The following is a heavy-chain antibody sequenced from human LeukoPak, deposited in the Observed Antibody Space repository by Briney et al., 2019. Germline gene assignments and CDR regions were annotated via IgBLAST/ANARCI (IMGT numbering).Heavy chain of an antibody. D-gene: IGHD6-13*01. J-gene: IGHJ6*02. Sequence: PWETLSLTCNVSGGSISGYYWHWIRQPPGKGLEWIGYIYYSGSTNYNPSLKSRVTISVDTSKNQFSLKLSSVTAADTAVYYCARDDQRAASGMDVWGQGTTVTVSS. CDR1: GGSISGYY. CDR3: ARDDQRAASGMDV. V-gene: IGHV4-59*01. CDR2: IYYSGST.